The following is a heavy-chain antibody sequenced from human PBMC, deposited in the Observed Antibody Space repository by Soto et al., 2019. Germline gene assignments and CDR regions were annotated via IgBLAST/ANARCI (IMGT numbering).Heavy chain of an antibody. Sequence: QITLKESGPTLVKPTQTLTLTCTFSGFSLSTSGVGVGWIRQPPGKALEWLALIYWDDDKRYSPSLKSRLTLXKATSKNQVVLTMTNMDPVDTATYYCAPALTIFAHWGQGTLVTVSS. J-gene: IGHJ4*02. CDR1: GFSLSTSGVG. D-gene: IGHD3-9*01. CDR3: APALTIFAH. V-gene: IGHV2-5*02. CDR2: IYWDDDK.